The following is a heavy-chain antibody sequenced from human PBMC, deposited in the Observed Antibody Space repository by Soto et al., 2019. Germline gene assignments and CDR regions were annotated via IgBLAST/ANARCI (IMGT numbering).Heavy chain of an antibody. CDR2: LDYSGST. CDR3: ARGQAFWTGYYRMPYYFDY. J-gene: IGHJ4*02. V-gene: IGHV4-61*01. D-gene: IGHD3-3*01. Sequence: SETLSLTCTVSGGSVSSGSYYWICILKRTMWGLEYIGYLDYSGSTNYNPSLKSRVTISVDTPKNQFSLKLTSVTAADTAIYYCARGQAFWTGYYRMPYYFDYWGQGTLVTVSS. CDR1: GGSVSSGSYY.